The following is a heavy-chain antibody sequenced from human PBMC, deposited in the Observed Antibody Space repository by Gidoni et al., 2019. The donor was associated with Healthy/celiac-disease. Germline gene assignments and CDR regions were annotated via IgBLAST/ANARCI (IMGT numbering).Heavy chain of an antibody. CDR2: INHSGST. CDR3: ARASLSASSHDAFDI. V-gene: IGHV4-34*01. D-gene: IGHD6-13*01. Sequence: QVQLQQWGAGLLKPSETLSLTCAVYGGSFSGYYWSWIRQPPGKGLEWIGEINHSGSTNYNPSLKSRVTISVDTSKNQFSLKLSSVTAADTAVYYCARASLSASSHDAFDIWGQGTMVTVSS. J-gene: IGHJ3*02. CDR1: GGSFSGYY.